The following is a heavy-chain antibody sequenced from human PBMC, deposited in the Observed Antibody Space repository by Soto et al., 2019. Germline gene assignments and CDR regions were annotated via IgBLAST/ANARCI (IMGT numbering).Heavy chain of an antibody. CDR1: RGSISSGTNY. V-gene: IGHV4-39*01. CDR2: IYYSGST. J-gene: IGHJ4*02. CDR3: ARHEARWYFGS. Sequence: SETLSLTCTVSRGSISSGTNYWAWIRQPPGKGLEWIANIYYSGSTFYNPSLKSRVTISLDTSKNQFSLKLRSVTAADTAVYYCARHEARWYFGSWGQGTLVTVSS.